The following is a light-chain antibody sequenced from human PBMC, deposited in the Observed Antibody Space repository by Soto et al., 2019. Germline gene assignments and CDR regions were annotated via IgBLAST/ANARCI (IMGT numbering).Light chain of an antibody. CDR1: SSNIGSNT. CDR3: AAWDDSLNSYV. V-gene: IGLV1-44*01. Sequence: QLVLTQTPSASGTPGQRVTISCSGSSSNIGSNTVTWYQQLPGTAPKLLIYSNNQRPSGVPDRFSGSKSGTSASLAISGLQSEDEADYYCAAWDDSLNSYVFGTGTKLTVL. J-gene: IGLJ1*01. CDR2: SNN.